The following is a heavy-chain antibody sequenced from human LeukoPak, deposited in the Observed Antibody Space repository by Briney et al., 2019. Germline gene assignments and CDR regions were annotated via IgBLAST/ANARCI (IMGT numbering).Heavy chain of an antibody. J-gene: IGHJ4*02. D-gene: IGHD6-13*01. CDR2: INWNGGST. Sequence: GGSLRLSCAASGFTFDDYGMSWVRQAPGKGLEWVSGINWNGGSTGYADSVKGRFTISRDNAKNSLYLQMNSLRAEDTAVYYCATRIAAAGTSYFNYWGQGTLVTVSS. CDR3: ATRIAAAGTSYFNY. V-gene: IGHV3-20*04. CDR1: GFTFDDYG.